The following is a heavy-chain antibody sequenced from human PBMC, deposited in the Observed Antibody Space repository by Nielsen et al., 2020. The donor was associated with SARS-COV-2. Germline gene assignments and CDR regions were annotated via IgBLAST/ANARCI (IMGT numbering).Heavy chain of an antibody. CDR3: ARDLMGYYYDSSGYYYDAFDI. D-gene: IGHD3-22*01. CDR2: IYSGGST. Sequence: VRQAPGKGLEWVSVIYSGGSTYYADSVKGRFTISRDNSKNTLYLQMNSLRAEDTAVYYCARDLMGYYYDSSGYYYDAFDIWGQGTTVTVSS. V-gene: IGHV3-53*01. J-gene: IGHJ3*02.